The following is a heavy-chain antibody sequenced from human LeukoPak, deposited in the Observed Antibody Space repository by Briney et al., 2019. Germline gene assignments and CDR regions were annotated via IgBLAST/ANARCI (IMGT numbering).Heavy chain of an antibody. D-gene: IGHD2-15*01. CDR3: ARDEAGYCSGGSCYYFDY. CDR1: GGTFSSYA. V-gene: IGHV1-69*04. Sequence: ASVKVSCKASGGTFSSYAISWVRQAPGQGLEWMGRIIPILGIANYAQKLQGRVTITADKSTSTAYMELSSLRSEDTAVYYCARDEAGYCSGGSCYYFDYWGQGTPVTASS. J-gene: IGHJ4*02. CDR2: IIPILGIA.